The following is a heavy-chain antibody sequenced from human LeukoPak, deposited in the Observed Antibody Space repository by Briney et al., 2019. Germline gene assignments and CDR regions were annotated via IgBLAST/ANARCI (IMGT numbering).Heavy chain of an antibody. J-gene: IGHJ4*02. V-gene: IGHV1-8*02. CDR1: GYTFTAYH. CDR3: ASNPPNTGDFYY. Sequence: ASVKVSCKASGYTFTAYHMHWLRQAPGQGLEWMGWMSPNSGDTGYAQKFQGRVSMTRDTSISTAYMELSSLRSEDTAVYYCASNPPNTGDFYYWGLGSLVTVSS. CDR2: MSPNSGDT. D-gene: IGHD1-1*01.